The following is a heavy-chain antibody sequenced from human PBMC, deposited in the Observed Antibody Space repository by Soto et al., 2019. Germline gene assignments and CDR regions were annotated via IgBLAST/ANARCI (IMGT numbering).Heavy chain of an antibody. J-gene: IGHJ5*02. CDR3: ARGAAAAGTDWFDA. CDR1: GFTFISYG. V-gene: IGHV3-23*01. CDR2: ITTTGRNT. D-gene: IGHD6-13*01. Sequence: EMQLLESGGGLVQPGGSLRLSCAASGFTFISYGMTWVRQAPGKGLEWVSGITTTGRNTYYAESVKGRFTISRDNSKNVVYLQMNSLRAEDTAVYYFARGAAAAGTDWFDAWGQGTLVIVSS.